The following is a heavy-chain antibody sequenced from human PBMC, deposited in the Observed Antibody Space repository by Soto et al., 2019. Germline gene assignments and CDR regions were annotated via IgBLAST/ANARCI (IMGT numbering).Heavy chain of an antibody. CDR2: IYYSGST. J-gene: IGHJ5*02. CDR3: ARHKDSSGPSGGWFDP. D-gene: IGHD3-22*01. V-gene: IGHV4-39*01. CDR1: GGSISSSSYY. Sequence: TSETLSLTCTVSGGSISSSSYYWGWIRQPPGKGLEWIGSIYYSGSTYYNPSLKSRVAISVDTSKNQFSLKLSSVTAADTAVYYCARHKDSSGPSGGWFDPWAREPWSPSPQ.